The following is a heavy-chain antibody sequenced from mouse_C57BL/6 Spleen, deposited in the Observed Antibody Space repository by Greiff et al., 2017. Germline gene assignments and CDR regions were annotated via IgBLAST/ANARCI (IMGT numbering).Heavy chain of an antibody. CDR1: GYSFTGYY. CDR3: ARSHYGNPFDY. CDR2: INPSTGGT. J-gene: IGHJ2*01. D-gene: IGHD2-1*01. V-gene: IGHV1-42*01. Sequence: VQLQQSGPELVKPGASVKISCKASGYSFTGYYMNWVKQSPEKSLEWIGEINPSTGGTTYNQKFKAKATLTVDKSSSTAYMQLKSLTSEDSAVYYCARSHYGNPFDYWGQGTTLTVSS.